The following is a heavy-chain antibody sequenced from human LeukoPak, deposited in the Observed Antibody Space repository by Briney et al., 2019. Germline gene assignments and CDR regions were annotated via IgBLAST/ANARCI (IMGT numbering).Heavy chain of an antibody. CDR1: GGSISSYY. CDR3: ATEIAAAGPTN. CDR2: IYYSGST. D-gene: IGHD6-13*01. V-gene: IGHV4-59*01. Sequence: PSETLSLTCTVSGGSISSYYWSWIRQPPGKGLEWIGYIYYSGSTNYNPSLKSRVTISVDTSKNQFSLKLSSVTAADTAVYYCATEIAAAGPTNWGQGTLVTVSS. J-gene: IGHJ4*02.